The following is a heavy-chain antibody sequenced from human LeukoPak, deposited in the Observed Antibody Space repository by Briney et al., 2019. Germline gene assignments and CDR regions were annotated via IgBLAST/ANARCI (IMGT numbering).Heavy chain of an antibody. CDR2: IKKDGSKK. J-gene: IGHJ6*03. CDR1: GFTFSSYG. V-gene: IGHV3-7*01. D-gene: IGHD6-13*01. CDR3: ARVAAAGIYYYYYMDV. Sequence: GGSLRLSCAASGFTFSSYGMSWVRQAPGKGLEWVANIKKDGSKKYYVDCVKGRFTISRDNAKNSLYLQMNSLRAEDTAVYYCARVAAAGIYYYYYMDVWGKGTTVTVSS.